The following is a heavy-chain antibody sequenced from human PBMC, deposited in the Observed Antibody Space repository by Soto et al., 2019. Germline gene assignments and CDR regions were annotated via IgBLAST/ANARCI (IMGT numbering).Heavy chain of an antibody. CDR2: IDWDDDK. CDR3: ALIREDGHKFGGMDV. D-gene: IGHD3-16*01. J-gene: IGHJ6*02. Sequence: GSGPTLVNPTQTLTLTCTFSGFSLSTSGMCVSWIRQPPGKALEWLALIDWDDDKYYRTSLKTRLTISKDTSKSQVVLTMTNMDPVDTATYFCALIREDGHKFGGMDVWGQGTTVTGSS. CDR1: GFSLSTSGMC. V-gene: IGHV2-70*01.